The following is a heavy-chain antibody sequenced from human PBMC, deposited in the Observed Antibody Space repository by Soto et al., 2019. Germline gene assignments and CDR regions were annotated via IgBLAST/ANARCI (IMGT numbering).Heavy chain of an antibody. D-gene: IGHD6-13*01. CDR3: SHSQIPITAAGSGTPFDQ. Sequence: SGPTLVNPTQTLTLTCTFSGFSLSTSGVAVGWIRQPPGKALEWLALIYWDDDKRYSPSLKTRLTITKDTSRNQVVLTMTNVDPVDTATYYCSHSQIPITAAGSGTPFDQWGQGTLVTVSS. V-gene: IGHV2-5*02. CDR2: IYWDDDK. CDR1: GFSLSTSGVA. J-gene: IGHJ4*02.